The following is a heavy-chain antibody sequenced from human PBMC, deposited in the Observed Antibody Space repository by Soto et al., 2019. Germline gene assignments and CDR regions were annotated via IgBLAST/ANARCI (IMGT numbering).Heavy chain of an antibody. Sequence: QVQLVESGGGVVQPGRSLRLSCAASGFTFSSYGMHWVRQAPGKGLAWVAVISYDGSNKYYADSVKGRFTISRDNSKNTLYLQMNSLRAEVTALYYCAKGEYRWYTVTTYYFDFWGQGTLVTVSS. CDR2: ISYDGSNK. CDR3: AKGEYRWYTVTTYYFDF. J-gene: IGHJ4*02. D-gene: IGHD4-17*01. V-gene: IGHV3-30*18. CDR1: GFTFSSYG.